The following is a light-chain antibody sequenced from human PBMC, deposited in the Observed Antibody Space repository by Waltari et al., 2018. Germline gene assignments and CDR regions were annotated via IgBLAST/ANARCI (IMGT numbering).Light chain of an antibody. CDR1: NSNIGSST. J-gene: IGLJ3*02. CDR2: SND. CDR3: ATWDARLTNVL. Sequence: QSVLTQPPSASGAPGQRVTISCSGSNSNIGSSTVNWYQQVPGTAPSLLIYSNDQGPSGVPDRFSGSKSGTSASLAISGLQSEDEADYYCATWDARLTNVLFGGGTKVTVL. V-gene: IGLV1-44*01.